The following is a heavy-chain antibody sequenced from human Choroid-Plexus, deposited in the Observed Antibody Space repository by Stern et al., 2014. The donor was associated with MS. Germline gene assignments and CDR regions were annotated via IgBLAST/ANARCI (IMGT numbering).Heavy chain of an antibody. CDR1: GFTFGSCA. D-gene: IGHD2/OR15-2a*01. CDR2: VSDDGSNK. Sequence: VQLVESGGGVVQPGRPLRLSCVASGFTFGSCAMHWVRQAPGKGLEWVAGVSDDGSNKYYADPLKGRFTISRDNSQNTLYMQMSSLRPEDTAVYYCAKDRQYLTYFFDHWGQGSLVTVSS. V-gene: IGHV3-30*18. CDR3: AKDRQYLTYFFDH. J-gene: IGHJ5*02.